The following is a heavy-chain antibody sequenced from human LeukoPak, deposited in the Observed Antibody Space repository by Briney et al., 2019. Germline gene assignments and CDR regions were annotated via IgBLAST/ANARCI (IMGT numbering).Heavy chain of an antibody. J-gene: IGHJ4*02. CDR2: ISYDGSNK. CDR1: GFTFSSYA. Sequence: PGGSLRLSCAASGFTFSSYAMHWVRQAPGKGLEWVAVISYDGSNKYYADSVKGRFTISRDNSKNTLYPQMNSLRAEDTAVYYCARDASIMITFGGVIGHYWGQGTLVTVSS. D-gene: IGHD3-16*02. V-gene: IGHV3-30*04. CDR3: ARDASIMITFGGVIGHY.